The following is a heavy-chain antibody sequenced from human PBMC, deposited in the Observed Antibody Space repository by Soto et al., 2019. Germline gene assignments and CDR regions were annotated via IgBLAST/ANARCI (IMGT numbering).Heavy chain of an antibody. CDR2: ISDAAGSA. Sequence: GGSLRLSCVASGFTSSSYAMSWVRQVPGKGLEWVSTISDAAGSAYYVDSVKGRFTISRDNSKKTLYLQMNSLRAEDSAVYNCARPYGGKIGDAPDLWGPGTMVTVSS. V-gene: IGHV3-23*01. CDR1: GFTSSSYA. J-gene: IGHJ3*01. D-gene: IGHD4-17*01. CDR3: ARPYGGKIGDAPDL.